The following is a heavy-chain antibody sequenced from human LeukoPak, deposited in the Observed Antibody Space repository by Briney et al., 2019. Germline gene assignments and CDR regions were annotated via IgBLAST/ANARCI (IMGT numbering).Heavy chain of an antibody. Sequence: PGGSLRLSCAASGFTVSSNYMSWVRQAPGKRLEWVSVIYSGGSAYYADSVKGRFTISRDNSKNTLYLQMNSLRAEDTAVYYCARDLGAALDYWGQGTLVTVSS. CDR1: GFTVSSNY. V-gene: IGHV3-53*01. CDR2: IYSGGSA. CDR3: ARDLGAALDY. J-gene: IGHJ4*02. D-gene: IGHD6-13*01.